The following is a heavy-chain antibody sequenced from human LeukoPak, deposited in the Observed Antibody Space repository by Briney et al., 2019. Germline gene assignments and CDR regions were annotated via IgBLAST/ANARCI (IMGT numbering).Heavy chain of an antibody. CDR3: ARGRYYDILTGYYGINWFDP. V-gene: IGHV5-51*01. CDR1: GYSFTSYW. D-gene: IGHD3-9*01. CDR2: IYPGDSDT. Sequence: GESLKISCQGSGYSFTSYWIGWVRQMPGKGLEWMGIIYPGDSDTRYSPSFQGQVTISADKSISTAYLQWSSLKASDAAMYYCARGRYYDILTGYYGINWFDPWGQGPWSPSPQ. J-gene: IGHJ5*02.